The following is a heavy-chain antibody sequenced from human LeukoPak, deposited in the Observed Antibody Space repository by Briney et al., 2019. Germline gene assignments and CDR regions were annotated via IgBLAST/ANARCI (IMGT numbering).Heavy chain of an antibody. CDR1: GGSISSSSYY. Sequence: SETLSLTCTVSGGSISSSSYYWGWIRQPPGKGLEWIGSIYYSGSTYYNPSLKSRVTISVDTSKNQFSLKLSSVTAADTAVYYCASFMVRELDYWGQGTPVTVSS. V-gene: IGHV4-39*07. J-gene: IGHJ4*02. D-gene: IGHD3-10*01. CDR3: ASFMVRELDY. CDR2: IYYSGST.